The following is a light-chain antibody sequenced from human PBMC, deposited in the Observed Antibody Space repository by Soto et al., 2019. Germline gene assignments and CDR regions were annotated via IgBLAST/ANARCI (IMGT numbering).Light chain of an antibody. J-gene: IGKJ5*01. CDR3: QQYKDWTRT. Sequence: EIVVTQTPSTLSVSAWARVTLSCRASQLFSSNLAWYQRRHGQAPRLLIYGSSTRATGVPPRFSGTASGTEFTITISRLKSEDVAVYYGQQYKDWTRTFAQGTRLEIK. CDR1: QLFSSN. CDR2: GSS. V-gene: IGKV3-15*01.